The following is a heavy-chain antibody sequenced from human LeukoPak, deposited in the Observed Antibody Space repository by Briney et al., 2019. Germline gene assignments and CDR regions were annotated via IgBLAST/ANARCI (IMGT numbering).Heavy chain of an antibody. Sequence: SETLSLTCAVYGGSFSGYYWSWIRQPPGKGLEWIGEINHSGSTNYNPSLKSRVTISADTSKNQFSLKLSSVTAADTAVYYCARFEKLSSGYYFDYWGQGTLVTVSS. CDR1: GGSFSGYY. CDR3: ARFEKLSSGYYFDY. J-gene: IGHJ4*02. V-gene: IGHV4-34*01. D-gene: IGHD3-22*01. CDR2: INHSGST.